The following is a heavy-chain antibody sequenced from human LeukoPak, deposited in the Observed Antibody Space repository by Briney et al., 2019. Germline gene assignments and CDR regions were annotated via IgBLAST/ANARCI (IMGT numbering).Heavy chain of an antibody. V-gene: IGHV1-2*02. D-gene: IGHD2-2*01. J-gene: IGHJ4*02. Sequence: ASVKVSCKASGYTFTGYYMHWVRQAPGQGLEWMGWISPNSGGTNYAQKFQGRVTMTRDTSISTAYMELSRLRSDDTAVYYCARDGRGLVVPAATPPRWGSSAPQGYWGQGTLVTVSS. CDR3: ARDGRGLVVPAATPPRWGSSAPQGY. CDR2: ISPNSGGT. CDR1: GYTFTGYY.